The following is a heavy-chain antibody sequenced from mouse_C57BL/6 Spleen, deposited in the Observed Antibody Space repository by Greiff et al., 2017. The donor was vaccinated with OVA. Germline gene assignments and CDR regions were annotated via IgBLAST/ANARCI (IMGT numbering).Heavy chain of an antibody. CDR2: IDPSDSYT. Sequence: QVQLQQPGAELVMPGASVKLSCKASGYTFTSYWMHWVKQRHGQGLEWIGEIDPSDSYTNYNQKFKGKSTLTVDKSSSTAYMQLSSLTSEDSAVYYCARRRGGENYFDYWGQGTTLTVSS. CDR1: GYTFTSYW. CDR3: ARRRGGENYFDY. V-gene: IGHV1-69*01. J-gene: IGHJ2*01.